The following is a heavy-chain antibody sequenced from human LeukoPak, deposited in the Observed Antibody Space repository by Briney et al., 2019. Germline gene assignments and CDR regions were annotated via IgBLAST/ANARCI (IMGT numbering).Heavy chain of an antibody. CDR1: GYSISSGYY. D-gene: IGHD3-16*01. V-gene: IGHV4-38-2*02. Sequence: PSETLSLTCTVSGYSISSGYYWGWIRQPPGKGLEWIGSIYHSGSTYYNPSLKSRVTISVDTSKNQFSLKLSSVTAADTAVYYCARETPRGYYFDYWGQGTLVTVSS. J-gene: IGHJ4*02. CDR2: IYHSGST. CDR3: ARETPRGYYFDY.